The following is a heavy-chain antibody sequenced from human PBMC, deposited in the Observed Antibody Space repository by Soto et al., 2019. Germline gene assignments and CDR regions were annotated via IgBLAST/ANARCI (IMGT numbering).Heavy chain of an antibody. CDR2: IYPDDSDT. V-gene: IGHV5-51*01. CDR1: GYSFTTYW. Sequence: ESLKISCKGSGYSFTTYWIGWVRQMPGKGLEWMGIIYPDDSDTRYSPSFQGQVTISADKSMNTADLQWSSLKASDTAMYYCARHSNSASNYWAIYISGQRTMVTVSS. J-gene: IGHJ3*02. CDR3: ARHSNSASNYWAIYI. D-gene: IGHD4-4*01.